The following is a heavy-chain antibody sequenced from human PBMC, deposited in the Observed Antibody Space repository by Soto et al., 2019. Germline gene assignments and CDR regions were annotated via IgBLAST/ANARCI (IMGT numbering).Heavy chain of an antibody. J-gene: IGHJ4*02. Sequence: SVKVSCKASGGTFSSYAISWVRQAPGQGLEWMGGIIPIFGTANYAQKFQGRVTITADESTSAAYMELSSLRSEDTAVYYCARDSSGYRNFDYWGQGTLVTVSS. CDR1: GGTFSSYA. CDR3: ARDSSGYRNFDY. V-gene: IGHV1-69*13. CDR2: IIPIFGTA. D-gene: IGHD3-22*01.